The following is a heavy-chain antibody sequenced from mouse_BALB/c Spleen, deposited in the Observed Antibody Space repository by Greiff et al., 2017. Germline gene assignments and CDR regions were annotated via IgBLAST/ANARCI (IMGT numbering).Heavy chain of an antibody. D-gene: IGHD2-1*01. J-gene: IGHJ4*01. CDR3: ARRRGNYVDSMDY. CDR2: INPGSGGT. CDR1: GYAFTNFL. V-gene: IGHV1-54*03. Sequence: VMLVESGAALVRPGTSVKVSCKASGYAFTNFLIEWVKQRPGQGLEWIGVINPGSGGTNYNEKFKGKATLTADKSSSTAYMQLSSLTSDDSAVYFCARRRGNYVDSMDYWGQGTSVTVSS.